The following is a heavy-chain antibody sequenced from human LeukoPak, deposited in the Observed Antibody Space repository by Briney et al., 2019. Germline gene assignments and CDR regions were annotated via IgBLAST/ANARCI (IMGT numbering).Heavy chain of an antibody. CDR1: GFTGSEKD. J-gene: IGHJ3*02. CDR2: IYSGGST. CDR3: ARGHSSSWYGGAFDI. V-gene: IGHV3-66*01. Sequence: GSLRLSCGACGFTGSEKDMSVVRRGPGRGVEWVSVIYSGGSTFYADSVKGRFTISSVNSKNTLYLRMNSLRVEDTAVYYCARGHSSSWYGGAFDIWGQGTRVTVSS. D-gene: IGHD6-13*01.